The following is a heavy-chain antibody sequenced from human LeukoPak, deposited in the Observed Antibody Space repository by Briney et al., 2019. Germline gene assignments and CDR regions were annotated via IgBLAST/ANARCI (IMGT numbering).Heavy chain of an antibody. J-gene: IGHJ6*03. CDR2: ISGSGGST. Sequence: AGGSLRLSCAASGFTFSSYGMSWVRQAPGKGLEWVSAISGSGGSTYYADSVKGRFTISRDNSKNTLYLQMNSLRAEDTAVYYCARKQQLEYYYYYYMDVWAKGPRSPSP. D-gene: IGHD6-13*01. CDR1: GFTFSSYG. CDR3: ARKQQLEYYYYYYMDV. V-gene: IGHV3-23*01.